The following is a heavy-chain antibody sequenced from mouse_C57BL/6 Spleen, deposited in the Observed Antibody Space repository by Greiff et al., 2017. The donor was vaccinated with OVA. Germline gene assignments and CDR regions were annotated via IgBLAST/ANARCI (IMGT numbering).Heavy chain of an antibody. Sequence: EVKLMESGGGLVKPGGSLKLSCAASGFTFSDYGMHWVRQAPEKGLEWVAYISSGSSTIYYADTVKGRFTISRDNAKNTLFLQMTSLRSEDTAMYYCARLGSSYDYFDYWGQGTTLTVSS. J-gene: IGHJ2*01. CDR3: ARLGSSYDYFDY. CDR2: ISSGSSTI. CDR1: GFTFSDYG. D-gene: IGHD1-1*01. V-gene: IGHV5-17*01.